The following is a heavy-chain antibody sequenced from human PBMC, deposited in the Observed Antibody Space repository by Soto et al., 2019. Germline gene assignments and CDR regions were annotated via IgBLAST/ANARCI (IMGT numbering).Heavy chain of an antibody. V-gene: IGHV1-2*02. Sequence: ASVKVSCKASGYTFTGYYMHWVRQAPGQGLEWMGWINPNSGGTNYAQKFQERVTITRDMSTSTAYMELSSLRSEDTAVYYCAAGRYSYALTDYWGQGTLVTSPQ. D-gene: IGHD5-18*01. CDR3: AAGRYSYALTDY. J-gene: IGHJ4*02. CDR1: GYTFTGYY. CDR2: INPNSGGT.